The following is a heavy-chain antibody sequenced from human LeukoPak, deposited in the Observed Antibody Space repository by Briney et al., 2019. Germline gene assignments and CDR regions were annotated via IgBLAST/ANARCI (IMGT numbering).Heavy chain of an antibody. D-gene: IGHD3-10*01. J-gene: IGHJ5*02. V-gene: IGHV1-2*02. Sequence: ASVKVSCKASGYTFTGYYMHWVRQAPGQGLEWMGWINPNSGGTNYAQKFQGRVTMTRDTSISTAYMELSRLRSDDTAVYYCARDLYYGSGSYWNWFDPWGQGTLVTVSS. CDR2: INPNSGGT. CDR3: ARDLYYGSGSYWNWFDP. CDR1: GYTFTGYY.